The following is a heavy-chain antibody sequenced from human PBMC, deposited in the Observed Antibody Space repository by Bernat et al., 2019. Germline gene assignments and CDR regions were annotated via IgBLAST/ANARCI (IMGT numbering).Heavy chain of an antibody. CDR3: ARVGPYSSSWYYYYGMDV. CDR2: ISGSGGST. V-gene: IGHV3-23*04. CDR1: GFTFSSYG. D-gene: IGHD6-13*01. J-gene: IGHJ6*02. Sequence: VQLVESGGGVVQPGRSLRLSCAASGFTFSSYGMHWVRQAPGKGLEWVSAISGSGGSTYYADSVKGRFTISRDNSKNTLYLQMNSLRAEDTAVYYCARVGPYSSSWYYYYGMDVWGQGTTVTVSS.